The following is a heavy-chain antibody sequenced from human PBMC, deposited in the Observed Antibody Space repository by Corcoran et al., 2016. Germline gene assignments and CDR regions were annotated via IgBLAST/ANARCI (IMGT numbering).Heavy chain of an antibody. V-gene: IGHV3-33*01. D-gene: IGHD2-21*02. CDR1: GFTFSTYG. J-gene: IGHJ4*02. Sequence: QVQLVESGGGVVQPGRSLRLSCAASGFTFSTYGMHWVRQAPGKGLEWVAVIWFDGSNKYYADSVKGRFTISRDNSKNTMYFQMNSLRAEDTAVYYCARATNHDTTASFDYWGQGTLVTVSS. CDR2: IWFDGSNK. CDR3: ARATNHDTTASFDY.